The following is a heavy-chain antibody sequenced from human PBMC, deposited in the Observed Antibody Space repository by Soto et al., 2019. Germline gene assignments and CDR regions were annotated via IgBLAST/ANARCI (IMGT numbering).Heavy chain of an antibody. CDR2: ISGSGGST. CDR1: GFTFSSYA. J-gene: IGHJ6*02. CDR3: ANSVDGDPTPPYYYYYGMDV. Sequence: GGSLRLSCAASGFTFSSYAMSWVRQAPGKGLEWVSAISGSGGSTYYADSVKGRFTISRDNSKNTLYLQMNSLRAEDTAVYYCANSVDGDPTPPYYYYYGMDVWGQGTTVTVSS. V-gene: IGHV3-23*01. D-gene: IGHD4-17*01.